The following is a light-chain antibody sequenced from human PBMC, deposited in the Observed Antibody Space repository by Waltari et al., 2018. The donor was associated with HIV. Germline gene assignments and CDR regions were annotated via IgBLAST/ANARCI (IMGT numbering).Light chain of an antibody. CDR1: TSNIATNY. J-gene: IGLJ3*02. Sequence: QSVLTQPPSVSAAPGQNVTISCSGSTSNIATNYVAWYQQLPGTAPKPVIYDNNKRPSGIPARFSGSKSGTSATLGISGLQTGDEADYYCEAWDNRLSGVLFGGGTKLTVL. CDR2: DNN. V-gene: IGLV1-51*01. CDR3: EAWDNRLSGVL.